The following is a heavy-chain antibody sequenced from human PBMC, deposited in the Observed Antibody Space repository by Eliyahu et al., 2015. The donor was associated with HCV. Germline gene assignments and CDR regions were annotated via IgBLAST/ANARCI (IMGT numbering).Heavy chain of an antibody. CDR3: VRERPRFSGSGTLGAFDF. V-gene: IGHV4-34*02. J-gene: IGHJ3*01. CDR2: XXXTGAT. D-gene: IGHD3-10*01. CDR1: GTSFSGYR. Sequence: QVQLQQWGAGLLKPSETLSLTCAISGTSFSGYRXTWIXQTQGXGLEWIGKXXXTGATDYNPSLXRRVVISVDTAKNQFSLRLTSVTAADAGVYYCVRERPRFSGSGTLGAFDFWGQGTTITVSS.